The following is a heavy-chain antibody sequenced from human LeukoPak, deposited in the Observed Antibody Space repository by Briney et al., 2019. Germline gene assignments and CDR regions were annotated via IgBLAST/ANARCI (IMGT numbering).Heavy chain of an antibody. CDR1: GFTFSSYG. CDR3: AKDNCDGSSCSPDY. CDR2: ISYDGSNK. V-gene: IGHV3-30*18. D-gene: IGHD6-13*01. Sequence: GGSLRLSCAASGFTFSSYGMHWVRQAPGKGLEWVAVISYDGSNKYYADSVKGRFTISRDNSKNTLYLQMNSLRAEDTAVYYCAKDNCDGSSCSPDYRGQGTLVTVSS. J-gene: IGHJ4*02.